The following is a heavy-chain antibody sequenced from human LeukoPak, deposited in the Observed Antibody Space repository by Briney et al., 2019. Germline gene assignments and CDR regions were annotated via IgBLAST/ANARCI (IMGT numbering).Heavy chain of an antibody. CDR3: AKPSNSRYDSAHIFDY. CDR2: ISYDGSNK. Sequence: PGGSLRLSCAASGFTFSSYGMHWVRQAPGKGLEWVAVISYDGSNKYYADSVKGRFTISRDNSKNTLYLQMNSLRAEDTAVYYCAKPSNSRYDSAHIFDYWGQGTLVTVSS. CDR1: GFTFSSYG. V-gene: IGHV3-30*18. D-gene: IGHD5-12*01. J-gene: IGHJ4*02.